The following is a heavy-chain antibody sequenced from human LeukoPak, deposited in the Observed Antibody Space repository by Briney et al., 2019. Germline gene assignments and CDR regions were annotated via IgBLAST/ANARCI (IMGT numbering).Heavy chain of an antibody. CDR2: ISGRGGST. CDR1: GFTFSSYA. J-gene: IGHJ4*02. Sequence: GGSLRLSCAASGFTFSSYAMSWVRQAPGKGLEWVSAISGRGGSTYYADSVKGRFTISRDNSKNTLYLQMNSLRAEDTAVYYCAKDKDIVATSARGDYFDYWGQGTLVTVSS. D-gene: IGHD5-12*01. V-gene: IGHV3-23*01. CDR3: AKDKDIVATSARGDYFDY.